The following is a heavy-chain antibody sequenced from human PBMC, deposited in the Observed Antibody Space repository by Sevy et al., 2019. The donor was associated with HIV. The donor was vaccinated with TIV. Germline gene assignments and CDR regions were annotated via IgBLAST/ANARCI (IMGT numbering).Heavy chain of an antibody. CDR3: ARGARGTLPSYYYTMDV. V-gene: IGHV5-51*01. J-gene: IGHJ6*02. CDR1: GYSFSDYW. D-gene: IGHD1-1*01. Sequence: GESLKISCKGSGYSFSDYWVGWVRQMPGKGLEWMGIIYPGDSDTTYSPAFQGQVTISADKSISTAYLQWSSLKASDTAIYYCARGARGTLPSYYYTMDVWGQGTTVTVSS. CDR2: IYPGDSDT.